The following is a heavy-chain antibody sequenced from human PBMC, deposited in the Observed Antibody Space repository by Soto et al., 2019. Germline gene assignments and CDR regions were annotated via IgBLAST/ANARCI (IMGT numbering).Heavy chain of an antibody. CDR3: ARVGCSGGSCYDRYYYYGMDV. Sequence: GASVKVSCKASGYTFTGCYIHWVRQAPGQGLEWMGWINPNSGGTNYAQKFQGRVTMTRDTSISTAYMELSRLRSDDTAVYYCARVGCSGGSCYDRYYYYGMDVWGQGTTVTVSS. CDR1: GYTFTGCY. D-gene: IGHD2-15*01. CDR2: INPNSGGT. V-gene: IGHV1-2*02. J-gene: IGHJ6*02.